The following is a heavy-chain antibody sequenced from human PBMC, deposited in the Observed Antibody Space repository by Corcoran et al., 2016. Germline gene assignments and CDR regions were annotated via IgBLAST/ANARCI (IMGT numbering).Heavy chain of an antibody. CDR1: GDSVSSNSAA. CDR3: ARARGYDFWSGTDNWFDP. CDR2: TYYRSKWYN. V-gene: IGHV6-1*01. D-gene: IGHD3-3*01. Sequence: QVQLQQSGPGLVKPSQTLSLTCAISGDSVSSNSAAWNWIRQSPSRGLEWLGRTYYRSKWYNDYAVSVKSRITINPDTSKNQFALQLNSVTPEDTAVYYWARARGYDFWSGTDNWFDPWGQGTLVTVSS. J-gene: IGHJ5*02.